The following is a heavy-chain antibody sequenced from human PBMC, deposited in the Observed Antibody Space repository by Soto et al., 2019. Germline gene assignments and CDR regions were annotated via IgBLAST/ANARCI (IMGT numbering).Heavy chain of an antibody. CDR2: INHSGST. CDR3: ARGRLDY. J-gene: IGHJ4*02. Sequence: PSETLSLTCAFYVGSFSGYCWSWIRQPPGKGLEWIGEINHSGSTNYNPSLKSRVTISVDTSKNQFSLKLSSVTAADTAVYYCARGRLDYWGQGTLVTVSS. CDR1: VGSFSGYC. V-gene: IGHV4-34*01. D-gene: IGHD1-1*01.